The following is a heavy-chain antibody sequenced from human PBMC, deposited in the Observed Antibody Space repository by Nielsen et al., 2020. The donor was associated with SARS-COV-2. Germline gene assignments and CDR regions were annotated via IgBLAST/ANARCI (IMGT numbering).Heavy chain of an antibody. V-gene: IGHV7-4-1*02. CDR1: GYRFTKYP. CDR3: ARVSYGSVGTVSHGMDV. Sequence: ASVKVSCKASGYRFTKYPLNWVRQAPGQGLEWMGWIDTNVGKPTYAQAFSGRFVFSLDTSVSTAFLQIISLKAADSAVYFCARVSYGSVGTVSHGMDVWGQGTTVTVSS. D-gene: IGHD3-10*01. J-gene: IGHJ6*02. CDR2: IDTNVGKP.